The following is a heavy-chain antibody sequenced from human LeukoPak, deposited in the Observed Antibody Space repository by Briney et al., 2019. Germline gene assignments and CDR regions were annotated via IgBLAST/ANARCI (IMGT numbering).Heavy chain of an antibody. CDR1: GGSISSYY. Sequence: SETLSLTCTVSGGSISSYYWSWIRQPPGKGLEWIGYIYYSGSTNYNPSLKSRVTISVDTSKNQFSLKLSSVTAADTAVYYCASGGNYYDSSGYGYWGQGTLVTVSS. D-gene: IGHD3-22*01. CDR2: IYYSGST. CDR3: ASGGNYYDSSGYGY. V-gene: IGHV4-59*08. J-gene: IGHJ4*02.